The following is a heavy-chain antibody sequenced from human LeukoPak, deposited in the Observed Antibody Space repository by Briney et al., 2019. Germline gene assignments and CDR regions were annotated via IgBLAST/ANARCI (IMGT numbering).Heavy chain of an antibody. D-gene: IGHD3-22*01. V-gene: IGHV1-69*04. Sequence: ASVKVSCKASGGTFSSYAISWVRQAPGQGFEWMGRIIPILGIANYAQKFQGRVTITADKSTSTAYMELSSLRSEDTAVYYCARERAKSYYYDSSGYLAPGPLNYWGQGTLVTVSS. CDR3: ARERAKSYYYDSSGYLAPGPLNY. J-gene: IGHJ4*02. CDR2: IIPILGIA. CDR1: GGTFSSYA.